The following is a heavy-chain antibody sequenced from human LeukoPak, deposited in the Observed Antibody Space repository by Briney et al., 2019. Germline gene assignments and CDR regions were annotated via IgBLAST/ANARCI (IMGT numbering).Heavy chain of an antibody. V-gene: IGHV3-30-3*01. J-gene: IGHJ3*02. CDR1: GSTFSSYA. Sequence: GGSLRLSCAASGSTFSSYAMHWVRQAPGKGLEWVAVISYDGSNKYYADSVKGRFTISRDNSKNTLYLQMNSLRAEDTAVYYCARSYGDYGLDALDIWGQGTMVTVSS. CDR2: ISYDGSNK. CDR3: ARSYGDYGLDALDI. D-gene: IGHD4-17*01.